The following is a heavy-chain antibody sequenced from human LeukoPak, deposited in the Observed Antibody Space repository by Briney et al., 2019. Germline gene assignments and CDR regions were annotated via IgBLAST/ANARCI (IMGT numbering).Heavy chain of an antibody. CDR3: AKEGGGCIYGVRYFDAFDM. V-gene: IGHV3-23*01. CDR1: TFTFSSFA. CDR2: ISHYGDNT. J-gene: IGHJ3*02. D-gene: IGHD2-8*01. Sequence: GGSLRLSCAASTFTFSSFAMSWVRQAPGKGLEWLATISHYGDNTYYADSVKGRFIISRDNSKNTLYLQVDSLRAEDTALYYCAKEGGGCIYGVRYFDAFDMWGQGTMVTVSS.